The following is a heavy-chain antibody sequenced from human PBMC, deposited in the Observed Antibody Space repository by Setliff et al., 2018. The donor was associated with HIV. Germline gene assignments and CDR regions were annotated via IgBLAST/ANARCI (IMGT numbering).Heavy chain of an antibody. CDR1: GYTFTSYY. CDR2: ISPNGGST. Sequence: ASVKVSCKASGYTFTSYYVHFVRQAPGQGPEWMGIISPNGGSTNYAQKFEGRVAMTADTSTNNVHMYLSSLRSEGTAIYYCARGGPGSSFGYDWFDPWGQGTPVTVS. J-gene: IGHJ5*02. D-gene: IGHD5-18*01. V-gene: IGHV1-46*01. CDR3: ARGGPGSSFGYDWFDP.